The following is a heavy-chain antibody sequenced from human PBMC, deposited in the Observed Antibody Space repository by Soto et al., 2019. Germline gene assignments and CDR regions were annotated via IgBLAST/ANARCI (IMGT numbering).Heavy chain of an antibody. CDR2: ITAYNGNI. Sequence: QVQLLQSGAEVKKPGASVKVSCTASGYTFTNSGSTWVRQAPGQGLAWRGWITAYNGNINYAQTLQGRVTMTTDTSTSTADLELRSLRSDDTALYYCASSYCGGNCYSTVTLDYYSSGMDVWGQGTTVPVSS. D-gene: IGHD2-21*02. J-gene: IGHJ6*02. CDR3: ASSYCGGNCYSTVTLDYYSSGMDV. CDR1: GYTFTNSG. V-gene: IGHV1-18*01.